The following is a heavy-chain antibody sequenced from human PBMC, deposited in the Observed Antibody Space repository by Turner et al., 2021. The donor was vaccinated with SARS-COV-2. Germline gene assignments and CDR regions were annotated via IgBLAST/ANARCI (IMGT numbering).Heavy chain of an antibody. V-gene: IGHV4-39*01. CDR3: ARHHYYDSSGYYLPPFDY. Sequence: QLQLQESGPGLVKPSETLSITCTVPGGSISSSSYYWGWIRQPPGKGLEWIGSIYYSGGTYYNPSLKSRVTISVDTSKNQFSLKLSSVTAADTAVYYCARHHYYDSSGYYLPPFDYWGQGTLVTVSS. CDR2: IYYSGGT. J-gene: IGHJ4*02. D-gene: IGHD3-22*01. CDR1: GGSISSSSYY.